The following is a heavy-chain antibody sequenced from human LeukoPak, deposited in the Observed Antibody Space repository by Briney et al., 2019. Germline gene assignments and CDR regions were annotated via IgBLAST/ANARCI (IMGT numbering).Heavy chain of an antibody. CDR3: ARGGYSGYDFWFDP. Sequence: SETLSLTCAVSGDSISSGGSSWNWIRQSAGKGLEWIGYIYHSGSTYYNPSLRSRLTISVDRSKNQFSLKLNSVTAADTAIYYCARGGYSGYDFWFDPWGQGTLATVSS. D-gene: IGHD5-12*01. V-gene: IGHV4-30-2*06. CDR2: IYHSGST. J-gene: IGHJ5*02. CDR1: GDSISSGGSS.